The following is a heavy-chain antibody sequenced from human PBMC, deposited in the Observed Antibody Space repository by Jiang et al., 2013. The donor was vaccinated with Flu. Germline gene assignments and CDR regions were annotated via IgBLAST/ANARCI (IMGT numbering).Heavy chain of an antibody. CDR3: PYSSGIAEAGLLFTD. Sequence: KPTQTLTLTCTVSGFSLSTREVGVGWVRQPPGKALEFLAFIYWNDDKRYNPSLKSRLTVTKDTSKNQVVLTMTNMDPVDTATYSCPYSSGIAEAGLLFTDWSPGTLVTVSS. J-gene: IGHJ4*02. V-gene: IGHV2-5*01. CDR2: IYWNDDK. D-gene: IGHD6-19*01. CDR1: GFSLSTREVG.